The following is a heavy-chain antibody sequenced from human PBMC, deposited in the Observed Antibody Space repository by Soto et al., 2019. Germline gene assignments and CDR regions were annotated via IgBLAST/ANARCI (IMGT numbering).Heavy chain of an antibody. V-gene: IGHV5-51*01. D-gene: IGHD4-17*01. Sequence: GESLKISCKGPGYTFTNYWIAWVRQIPGKGLEWMGIIYPGDSDTRYSPSFQGQVTISADRSISTAYLQWSSLKASDTGIYYCARYPTLTDYFFHGMDVWGQGSTVTVSS. J-gene: IGHJ6*02. CDR3: ARYPTLTDYFFHGMDV. CDR1: GYTFTNYW. CDR2: IYPGDSDT.